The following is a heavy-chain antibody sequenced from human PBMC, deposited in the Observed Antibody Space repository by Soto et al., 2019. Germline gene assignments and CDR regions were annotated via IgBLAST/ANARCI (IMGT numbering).Heavy chain of an antibody. CDR3: ASGTFDAISFDF. Sequence: TLSLTFSVSGGSITTGGPYFMCARLLPEKGLQWLAYIYYTGAAYYNPALKSRVTISLDTSENRSALKLTSGTAADTAVYYCASGTFDAISFDFWGHGRQVTVPS. V-gene: IGHV4-31*03. CDR2: IYYTGAA. J-gene: IGHJ4*01. D-gene: IGHD2-2*01. CDR1: GGSITTGGPY.